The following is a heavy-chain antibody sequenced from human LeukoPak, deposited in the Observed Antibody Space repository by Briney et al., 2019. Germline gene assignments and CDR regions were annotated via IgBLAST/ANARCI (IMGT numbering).Heavy chain of an antibody. CDR1: GGSISSNNYY. V-gene: IGHV4-39*01. J-gene: IGHJ4*02. CDR2: VYNSGST. Sequence: SETLSLTCTVSGGSISSNNYYWGWIRQPPGKGLEWIGSVYNSGSTYYNPSLKSRVTISVDTSKNQFALKLSSVTAADTAVYYCARDRSSYFDYWGQGTLVTVSS. D-gene: IGHD1-14*01. CDR3: ARDRSSYFDY.